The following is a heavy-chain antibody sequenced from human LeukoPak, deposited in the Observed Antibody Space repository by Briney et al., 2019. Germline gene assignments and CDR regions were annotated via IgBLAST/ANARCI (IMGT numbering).Heavy chain of an antibody. CDR3: ARRDGGAAFDI. D-gene: IGHD4-23*01. V-gene: IGHV4-61*05. CDR1: GDSISSSSYY. J-gene: IGHJ3*02. Sequence: PSETLSLTCTVSGDSISSSSYYWSWIRQPPGKGLEWIGYIYYSGSTNSNPSLKSRVTISVDTSKNQFSLKLTSVTAADTAVYYCARRDGGAAFDIWGQGTMVTVSS. CDR2: IYYSGST.